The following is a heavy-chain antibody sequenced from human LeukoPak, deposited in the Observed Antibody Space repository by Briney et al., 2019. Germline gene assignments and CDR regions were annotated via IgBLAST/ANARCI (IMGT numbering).Heavy chain of an antibody. CDR1: GFTFSSNY. CDR3: ASGSGSYRTPYYYMDV. D-gene: IGHD3-10*01. Sequence: GGSLRLSCAASGFTFSSNYMSWVRGAPGKGLEWGSVNYSGGSKYYADSVKGRFTISRDNSKKHLHLQVKSPRTEDTAVYYCASGSGSYRTPYYYMDVWGTGTTVTVSS. CDR2: NYSGGSK. J-gene: IGHJ6*03. V-gene: IGHV3-53*01.